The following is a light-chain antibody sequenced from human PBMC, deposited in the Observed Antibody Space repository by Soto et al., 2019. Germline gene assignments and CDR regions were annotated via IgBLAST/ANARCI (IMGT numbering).Light chain of an antibody. V-gene: IGLV2-14*01. J-gene: IGLJ1*01. Sequence: QSVLTQPASVSGSPGQSITIPCTGTSSDIGSYNYVSWYQQHPGKAPKLMIYDVSNRPSGISNRFSGSKSGNTASLTISGLQAEDEADYYCNSYTSRSTFVFGTGTKVTVL. CDR3: NSYTSRSTFV. CDR1: SSDIGSYNY. CDR2: DVS.